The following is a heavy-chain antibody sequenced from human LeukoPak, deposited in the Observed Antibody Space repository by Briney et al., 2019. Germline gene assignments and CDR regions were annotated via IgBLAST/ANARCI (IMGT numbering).Heavy chain of an antibody. J-gene: IGHJ4*02. CDR3: ARGGDGYNYGQYYFDY. CDR2: TYYRSKWYN. D-gene: IGHD5-18*01. CDR1: GDSVSSNSAA. Sequence: SQTLSLTCAISGDSVSSNSAAWSWIRQSPSRGLEWLGRTYYRSKWYNDYALSVKSRITINADTSKNQFSLQLNSVTSEDTAVYYCARGGDGYNYGQYYFDYWGQGTLVTVPS. V-gene: IGHV6-1*01.